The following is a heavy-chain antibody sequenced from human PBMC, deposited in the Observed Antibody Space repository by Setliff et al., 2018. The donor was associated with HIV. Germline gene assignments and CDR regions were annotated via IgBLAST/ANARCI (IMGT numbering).Heavy chain of an antibody. Sequence: PSETLSLTCSVSGYSISSGYHWAWIRHPQGKGLEWIGSIYHSGSTYYNPSRKSRVTISVDTSKSQFSLKLNSLTAADTAVYYCARSYCAADCAHNSPRGMDVWGQGTTVTVSS. V-gene: IGHV4-38-2*01. CDR3: ARSYCAADCAHNSPRGMDV. CDR2: IYHSGST. D-gene: IGHD2-21*02. CDR1: GYSISSGYH. J-gene: IGHJ6*02.